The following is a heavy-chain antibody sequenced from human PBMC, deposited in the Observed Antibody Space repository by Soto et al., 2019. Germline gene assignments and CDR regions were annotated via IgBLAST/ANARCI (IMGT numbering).Heavy chain of an antibody. Sequence: GGSLRLSCAASGFTFSSYGMHWVRQAPGKGLEWVAVISYDGSNKYYADSVKGRFTISRDNSKNTLYLQMNSLRAEDTAVYYCAKVAAAHLPWFDPWGQGTLVTVSS. CDR3: AKVAAAHLPWFDP. J-gene: IGHJ5*02. V-gene: IGHV3-30*18. D-gene: IGHD6-13*01. CDR1: GFTFSSYG. CDR2: ISYDGSNK.